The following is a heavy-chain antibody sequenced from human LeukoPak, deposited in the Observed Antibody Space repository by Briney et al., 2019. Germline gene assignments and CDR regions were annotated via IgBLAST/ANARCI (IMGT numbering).Heavy chain of an antibody. CDR1: GGTFSSYA. CDR2: IIPIFGIA. Sequence: SVKVSCKASGGTFSSYAISWVRQAPGQGLEWMGRIIPIFGIANYAQKFQGRVTITADKSTSTAYMELSSLRSEDTAVCYCARGDGRGYSYGPTADFDYWGQGTLVTVSS. CDR3: ARGDGRGYSYGPTADFDY. V-gene: IGHV1-69*04. J-gene: IGHJ4*02. D-gene: IGHD5-18*01.